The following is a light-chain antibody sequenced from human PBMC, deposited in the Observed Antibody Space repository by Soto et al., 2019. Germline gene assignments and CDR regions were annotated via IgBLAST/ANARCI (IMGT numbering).Light chain of an antibody. CDR2: GVS. CDR3: SSYTTSSPLEV. J-gene: IGLJ3*02. Sequence: QSALTQPRSVSGSPGQSVTISCTGTNSDVGGYNYVSWYQQYPGKAPKLMISGVSERPSGVPDRFSGSKSGNTASLTISGLQAEDEADYYCSSYTTSSPLEVFGGGTKLTVL. CDR1: NSDVGGYNY. V-gene: IGLV2-11*01.